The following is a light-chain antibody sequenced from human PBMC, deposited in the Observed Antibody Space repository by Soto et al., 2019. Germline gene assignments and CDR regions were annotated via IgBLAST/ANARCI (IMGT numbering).Light chain of an antibody. CDR1: KIGSKS. CDR3: QVWESNTDHHVV. CDR2: DDS. J-gene: IGLJ2*01. V-gene: IGLV3-21*02. Sequence: SSELTQPPSVSVAPGQTARITCGGNKIGSKSVHWYQQKPGQAPVLVVYDDSDRPSGIPERFSGSNSGNTATLTISRVEDGDEADYYCQVWESNTDHHVVFGGGTKLTVL.